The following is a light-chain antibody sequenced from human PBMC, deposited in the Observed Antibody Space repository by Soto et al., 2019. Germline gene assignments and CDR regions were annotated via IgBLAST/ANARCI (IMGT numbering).Light chain of an antibody. Sequence: EIVLTHSSATLSLSPGERATLSCRASQSVSSYLAWYQQKPGQAPTLLIYDASNRATGIPARFSGSGSGTDFTLTISTLEPEDFAVYYCQQRSNWPWTVGQGTKVDI. J-gene: IGKJ1*01. CDR2: DAS. CDR3: QQRSNWPWT. CDR1: QSVSSY. V-gene: IGKV3-11*01.